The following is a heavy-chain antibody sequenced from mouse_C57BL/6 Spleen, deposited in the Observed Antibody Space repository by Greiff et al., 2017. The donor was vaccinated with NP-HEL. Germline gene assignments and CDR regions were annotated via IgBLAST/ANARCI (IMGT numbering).Heavy chain of an antibody. CDR3: TRLRSLLLG. Sequence: VKLMESGAELVRPGASVTLSCKASGYTFTDYEMHWVKQTPVHGLEWIGAIDPETGGTAYNQKFKGKAILTADKSSSTAYMELRSLTSEDSAVYYCTRLRSLLLGWGQGTTLTVSS. V-gene: IGHV1-15*01. CDR2: IDPETGGT. D-gene: IGHD2-1*01. CDR1: GYTFTDYE. J-gene: IGHJ2*01.